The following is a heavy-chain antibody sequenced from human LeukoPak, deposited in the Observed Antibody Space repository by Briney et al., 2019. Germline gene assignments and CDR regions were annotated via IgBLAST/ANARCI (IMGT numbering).Heavy chain of an antibody. CDR3: AKVRGSTWDPFDY. CDR2: ITGRDSGT. D-gene: IGHD6-13*01. CDR1: GFTFISYA. J-gene: IGHJ4*02. Sequence: PGGSLRLSCAASGFTFISYAMSWVRQAPGKGLGWVSSITGRDSGTYYADSVKGRFTISRDTSNNTLYLQMSSLRAEDTALYYCAKVRGSTWDPFDYWGQGTLVTVSS. V-gene: IGHV3-23*01.